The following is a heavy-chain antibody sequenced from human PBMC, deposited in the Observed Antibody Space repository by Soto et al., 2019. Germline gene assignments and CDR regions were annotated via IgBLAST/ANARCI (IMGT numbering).Heavy chain of an antibody. CDR3: ARDHFDYSNYVNWFDP. J-gene: IGHJ5*02. CDR1: GGSISSGGYY. Sequence: QVQLQESGPGLVKPSQTLSLTCTVSGGSISSGGYYWSWIRQHPGKGLEWIGYIYYSGSTYYNPSLKRRVTISVDTSKNQFSLKLSSVTAADTAVYYCARDHFDYSNYVNWFDPWGQGTLVTVSS. CDR2: IYYSGST. V-gene: IGHV4-31*03. D-gene: IGHD4-4*01.